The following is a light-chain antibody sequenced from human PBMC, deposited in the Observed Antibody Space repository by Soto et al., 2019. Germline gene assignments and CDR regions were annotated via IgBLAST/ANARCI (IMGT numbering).Light chain of an antibody. V-gene: IGKV4-1*01. J-gene: IGKJ2*01. CDR3: QQYYNPPYT. CDR2: WAS. CDR1: QSLLYSSNNMDY. Sequence: DIVMTQSPDSLAVSLGERATVNCKSSQSLLYSSNNMDYLAWYQQKPGQPPKPLIYWASTRESGVPDRFSGSGSGTDFTLTISSLQAEDGAVYYCQQYYNPPYTFGQGTKLEIK.